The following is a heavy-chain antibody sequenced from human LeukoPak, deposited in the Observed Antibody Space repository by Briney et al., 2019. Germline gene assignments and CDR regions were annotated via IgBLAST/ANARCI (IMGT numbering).Heavy chain of an antibody. D-gene: IGHD5-24*01. CDR2: TNEHGSEK. V-gene: IGHV3-7*01. CDR3: TIKEH. CDR1: GITFRGYW. Sequence: GGSLRLSCAVSGITFRGYWMSWVRQAPGKGLEWVANTNEHGSEKYYVDSVKGRFTISRDNAKNPLYLQMNSLRAEDTAIYYCTIKEHLGQGTLVSVSS. J-gene: IGHJ1*01.